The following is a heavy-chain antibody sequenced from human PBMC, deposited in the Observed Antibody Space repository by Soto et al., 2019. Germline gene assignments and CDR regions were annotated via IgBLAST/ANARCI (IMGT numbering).Heavy chain of an antibody. Sequence: PSETLSLTCSVSGDSISTEGYYWSWIRQHPGKGLEWIGYIYYSGLTSYNPSLKSRVTISRATSKNQFYLKLSSVTAADTAVYYCARSRSYYVEDFQEWGQGTLVTVSS. V-gene: IGHV4-31*03. J-gene: IGHJ1*01. D-gene: IGHD1-26*01. CDR2: IYYSGLT. CDR3: ARSRSYYVEDFQE. CDR1: GDSISTEGYY.